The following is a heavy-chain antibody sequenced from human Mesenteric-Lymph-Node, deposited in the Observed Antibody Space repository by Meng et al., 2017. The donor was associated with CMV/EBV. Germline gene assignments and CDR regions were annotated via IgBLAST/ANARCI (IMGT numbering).Heavy chain of an antibody. V-gene: IGHV5-51*01. CDR1: GYSFISYW. D-gene: IGHD2-21*01. CDR3: ARRVILDY. CDR2: IYPGDSDT. Sequence: GASPNISCKGSGYSFISYWIALVRQMPGKGLEWMGIIYPGDSDTRYSPSFQGQVTISADKSISTAYLQWSSLKASDTAMYYCARRVILDYWGQGTLVTVSS. J-gene: IGHJ4*02.